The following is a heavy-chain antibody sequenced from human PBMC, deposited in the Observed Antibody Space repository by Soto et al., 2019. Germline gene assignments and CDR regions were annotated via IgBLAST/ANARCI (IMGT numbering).Heavy chain of an antibody. D-gene: IGHD4-17*01. Sequence: GESLKISCKGSGYSFTSYWIGWVRQMPGKGLEWMGIIYPGDSDTRYSPSFQGQVTISADKSISTAYLQWSSLKASDTAMYYCARQDVMDTYGGNLGGGMDVWGQGTTVTVSS. V-gene: IGHV5-51*01. CDR1: GYSFTSYW. J-gene: IGHJ6*02. CDR2: IYPGDSDT. CDR3: ARQDVMDTYGGNLGGGMDV.